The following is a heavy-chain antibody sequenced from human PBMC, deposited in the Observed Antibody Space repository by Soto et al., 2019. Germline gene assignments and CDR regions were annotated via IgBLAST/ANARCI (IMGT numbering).Heavy chain of an antibody. J-gene: IGHJ4*02. CDR3: TTDSDILTGLAGCGY. CDR2: IKSKTDGGTT. V-gene: IGHV3-15*07. CDR1: GFTFTNAW. D-gene: IGHD3-9*01. Sequence: EVQLVESGGGLVKPGGSLRLSCAASGFTFTNAWLNWVRQGPGKGLQWVGRIKSKTDGGTTDYAAPLKGRFTISRDDSKNTVYLQMNRLKTEDTAVYYCTTDSDILTGLAGCGYWGQGTLVTVSS.